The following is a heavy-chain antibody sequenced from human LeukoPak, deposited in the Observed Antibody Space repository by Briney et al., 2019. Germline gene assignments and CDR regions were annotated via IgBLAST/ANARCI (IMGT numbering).Heavy chain of an antibody. CDR1: GGTFSSYA. Sequence: ASVKVSCKASGGTFSSYAISWVRQAPGQGLEWMGRIIPILGIANYAQKFQGRVTITADKSTSTAYMELSSLRSEDTAVYYCARSYCSGGSRYSARYYYYYGMDVWGQGTTVTVSS. CDR2: IIPILGIA. D-gene: IGHD2-15*01. J-gene: IGHJ6*02. CDR3: ARSYCSGGSRYSARYYYYYGMDV. V-gene: IGHV1-69*04.